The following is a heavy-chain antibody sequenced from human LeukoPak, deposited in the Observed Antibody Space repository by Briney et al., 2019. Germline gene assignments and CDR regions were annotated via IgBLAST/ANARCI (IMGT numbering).Heavy chain of an antibody. CDR2: MNPNSGNT. CDR1: GYTFTSYD. V-gene: IGHV1-8*03. D-gene: IGHD4-17*01. J-gene: IGHJ4*02. CDR3: ARDQSVTSPYYFDY. Sequence: ASVKVSCKASGYTFTSYDINWVRQATGQGLEWMGWMNPNSGNTGYAQKFQGRVTITRNTSISTAYMELSSLRAEDTAVYYCARDQSVTSPYYFDYWGQGTLVTVSS.